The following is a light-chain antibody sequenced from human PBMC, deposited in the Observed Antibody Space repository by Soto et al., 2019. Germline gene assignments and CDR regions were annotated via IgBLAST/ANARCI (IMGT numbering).Light chain of an antibody. CDR1: QSINNRY. J-gene: IGKJ3*01. CDR3: QQFGSSPGFT. V-gene: IGKV3-20*01. Sequence: EIVLTQSPGTLSLSPGERATLSCRASQSINNRYLAWYQQKPGQAPRLLIYGASSRAPGIPDRFSGSGSGTDFILTISRLEPEDFAVYYCQQFGSSPGFTFGPGTKVDMK. CDR2: GAS.